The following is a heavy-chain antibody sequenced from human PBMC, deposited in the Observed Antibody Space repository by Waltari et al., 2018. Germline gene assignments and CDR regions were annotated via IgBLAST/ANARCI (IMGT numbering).Heavy chain of an antibody. D-gene: IGHD1-20*01. V-gene: IGHV3-13*01. CDR3: ARAITGYCFDY. Sequence: EVQLVESGGGLVQPGGSLRLSCAASGFPFSSYDMHWVRQATGKGLEWVSAIGTAGDTYYPGSVKGRFTISRENAKNSLYLQMNSLRAGDTAVYYCARAITGYCFDYWGQGTLVTVSS. J-gene: IGHJ4*02. CDR1: GFPFSSYD. CDR2: IGTAGDT.